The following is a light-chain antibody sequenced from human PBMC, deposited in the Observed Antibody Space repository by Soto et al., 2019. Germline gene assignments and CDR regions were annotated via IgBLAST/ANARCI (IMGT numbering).Light chain of an antibody. CDR3: QHYNSYSQA. Sequence: DIQMTQYPSTLSASVGDRVTITCRASQSISSWLAWYQQKPGKAPKLLISDAANLESGVPSRFSGSGSGTEFTLTISSLQPDDFATYYCQHYNSYSQAFGQGTKV. CDR1: QSISSW. V-gene: IGKV1-5*01. CDR2: DAA. J-gene: IGKJ1*01.